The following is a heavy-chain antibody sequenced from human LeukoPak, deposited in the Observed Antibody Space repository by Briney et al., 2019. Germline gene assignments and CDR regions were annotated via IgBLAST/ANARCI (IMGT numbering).Heavy chain of an antibody. CDR1: GGTFNSYA. V-gene: IGHV1-69*01. CDR3: AKEGTSVRGVDS. D-gene: IGHD3-10*01. Sequence: SVKVSCKASGGTFNSYAISWVRQAPGQGLEWMGGIIPISAPANYAQKFQGRVTITADESTSTAYMELSSLRSEDTAVYYCAKEGTSVRGVDSWGQGTMVIVSS. J-gene: IGHJ3*01. CDR2: IIPISAPA.